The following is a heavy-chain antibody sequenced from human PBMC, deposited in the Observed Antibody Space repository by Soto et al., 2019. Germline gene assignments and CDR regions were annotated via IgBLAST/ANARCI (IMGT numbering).Heavy chain of an antibody. V-gene: IGHV3-30-3*01. Sequence: QVQLVESGGGVVQPGRSLRLSCAASGFIFSSYAMHWVRQAPGKGLEWVAVISYDGSNEYYADSVKGRFTISRDNSKNTMYLPMNSLRAEDTAVYYCATAGRLRWKDYWGQGTLVTVSS. CDR3: ATAGRLRWKDY. CDR2: ISYDGSNE. J-gene: IGHJ4*02. D-gene: IGHD4-17*01. CDR1: GFIFSSYA.